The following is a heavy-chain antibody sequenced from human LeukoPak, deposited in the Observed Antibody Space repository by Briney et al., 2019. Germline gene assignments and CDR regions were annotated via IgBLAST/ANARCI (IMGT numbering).Heavy chain of an antibody. J-gene: IGHJ4*02. CDR2: IYDTGST. CDR1: GDSIRSNNYY. V-gene: IGHV4-39*07. Sequence: SETLSLTCTMSGDSIRSNNYYWGWIRQPPGKGLEWIGSIYDTGSTFYNPSLKSRVTISVDTSKNQFSLKLSSVTAADTAVYYCALGSGGTTPDDYFDYWGQGTLVTVSS. CDR3: ALGSGGTTPDDYFDY. D-gene: IGHD2/OR15-2a*01.